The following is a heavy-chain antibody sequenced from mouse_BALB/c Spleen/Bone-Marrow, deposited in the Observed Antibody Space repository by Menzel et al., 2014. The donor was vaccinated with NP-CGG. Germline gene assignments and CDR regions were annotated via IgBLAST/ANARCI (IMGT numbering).Heavy chain of an antibody. CDR3: ARHAYYDQTEVSFVY. V-gene: IGHV5-9-2*01. D-gene: IGHD2-4*01. CDR1: GFSFSNYG. Sequence: EVKVEESGGGLVKSGGSLKLSCAASGFSFSNYGMSWVRQTPEKRLEWVATISGDGRYTFYSDSVKGRFTISRGNAKNNLYLQLSSLRSEDTALYYCARHAYYDQTEVSFVYWGQGTLVTVSA. CDR2: ISGDGRYT. J-gene: IGHJ3*01.